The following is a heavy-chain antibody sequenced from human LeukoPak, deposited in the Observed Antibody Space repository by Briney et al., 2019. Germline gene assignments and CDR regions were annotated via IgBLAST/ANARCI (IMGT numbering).Heavy chain of an antibody. CDR2: ISYDGSNK. Sequence: GGSLRLSCAASGFTFSSYAMHWVRQAPGKGLEWAAVISYDGSNKYYADSVKGRFTISRDNSKNTLYLQMNSLRAEDTAVYYCARDEYYDFWSGYPVAYNWFDPWGQGTLVTVSS. CDR1: GFTFSSYA. V-gene: IGHV3-30-3*01. D-gene: IGHD3-3*01. CDR3: ARDEYYDFWSGYPVAYNWFDP. J-gene: IGHJ5*02.